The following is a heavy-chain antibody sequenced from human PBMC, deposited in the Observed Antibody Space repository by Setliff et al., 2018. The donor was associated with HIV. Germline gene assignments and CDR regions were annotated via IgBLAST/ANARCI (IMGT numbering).Heavy chain of an antibody. Sequence: PGGSLRLSCAASGLIFSSYEVNWVRQAPGKGLEWISFIGGHGSIAYADSVKGRFTISRDNAKNSLYLQMNSLRAEDMALYYCAKGRYSSSWYYFDYWGQGTLVTVSS. CDR2: IGGHGSI. D-gene: IGHD6-13*01. CDR1: GLIFSSYE. CDR3: AKGRYSSSWYYFDY. V-gene: IGHV3-48*03. J-gene: IGHJ4*02.